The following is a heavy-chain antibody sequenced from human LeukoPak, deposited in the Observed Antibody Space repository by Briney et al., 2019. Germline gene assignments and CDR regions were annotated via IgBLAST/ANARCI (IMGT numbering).Heavy chain of an antibody. V-gene: IGHV4-34*01. CDR1: GGSFSGYY. J-gene: IGHJ6*02. CDR3: ARGKYSYGYSYRSYGMDV. CDR2: INHSGST. Sequence: PSETLSLTCAVYGGSFSGYYWSWIRQPPGKGLEWIGEINHSGSTNYNPSLKSRVTISVDTPKNQFSLKLSSVTAADTAVYYCARGKYSYGYSYRSYGMDVWGQGTTVTVSS. D-gene: IGHD5-18*01.